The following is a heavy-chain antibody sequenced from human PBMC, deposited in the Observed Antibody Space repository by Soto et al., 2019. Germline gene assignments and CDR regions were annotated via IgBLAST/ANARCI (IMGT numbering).Heavy chain of an antibody. CDR3: AMRVGATDY. CDR2: ISYDGNSK. V-gene: IGHV3-30*03. CDR1: GFTFYTSA. D-gene: IGHD1-26*01. Sequence: ESGGGVVPPGRSLRLSCAASGFTFYTSALHWVRQAPGTGLEWVTFISYDGNSKYYTDSVKGRFTISRDNSKNTLYLQMNSLRAEDTAVYYCAMRVGATDYWGQGTLVIVSS. J-gene: IGHJ4*02.